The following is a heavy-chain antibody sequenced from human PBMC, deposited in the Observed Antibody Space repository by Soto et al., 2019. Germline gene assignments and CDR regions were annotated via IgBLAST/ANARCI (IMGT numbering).Heavy chain of an antibody. D-gene: IGHD3-22*01. CDR1: GFTFSSYA. CDR3: ARDSGGVYDSSGYSGAFDI. CDR2: ISYDGSNK. J-gene: IGHJ3*02. V-gene: IGHV3-30-3*01. Sequence: GSLRLSCAASGFTFSSYAMHWVRQAPGKGLEWVAVISYDGSNKYYADSVKGRFTISRDNSKNTLYLQMNSLRAEDTAVYYCARDSGGVYDSSGYSGAFDIWGQGTMVTVSS.